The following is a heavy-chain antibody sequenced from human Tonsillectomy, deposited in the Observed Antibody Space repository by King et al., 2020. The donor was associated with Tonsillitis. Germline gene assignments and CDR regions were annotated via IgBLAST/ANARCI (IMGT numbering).Heavy chain of an antibody. CDR3: ARGEGVAATDYYYYMDV. CDR2: INHSGST. V-gene: IGHV4-34*01. Sequence: QVQLQQWGAGLLKPSETLSLTCAVYGGSFSDYYWIWIRQPPGMGLGWIGEINHSGSTNYNPSLKSRVTILVDTSKNQFSLKLSSVTAADTAVYYCARGEGVAATDYYYYMDVWGKGTTVAVSS. J-gene: IGHJ6*03. D-gene: IGHD2-15*01. CDR1: GGSFSDYY.